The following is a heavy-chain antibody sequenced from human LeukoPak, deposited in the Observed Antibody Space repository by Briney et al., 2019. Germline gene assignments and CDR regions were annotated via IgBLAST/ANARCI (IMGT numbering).Heavy chain of an antibody. D-gene: IGHD2-15*01. CDR2: INPSGGST. J-gene: IGHJ4*02. Sequence: GASVKVSCKASGYTFTSYYMHWVRQAPGQGLEWMGIINPSGGSTSYAQKFQGRATMTRDTSTSTVYMELSSLRSEDTAVYYCARSPDIVVVVAATRGSPSSEFDYWGQGTLVTVSS. CDR3: ARSPDIVVVVAATRGSPSSEFDY. V-gene: IGHV1-46*01. CDR1: GYTFTSYY.